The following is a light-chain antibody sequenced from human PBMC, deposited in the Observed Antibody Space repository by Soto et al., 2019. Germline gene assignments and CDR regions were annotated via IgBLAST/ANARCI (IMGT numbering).Light chain of an antibody. Sequence: QSVLTQPPSASGSPGQSVTISCTGTSSDVGGYNYVSWYQQHPGKAPKLMIYEVSKRPSGVPDRFSGSKSGNTASLTVSGLQAEHEADYYCSSYAGSNNYVFGTRTKVTVL. CDR1: SSDVGGYNY. CDR3: SSYAGSNNYV. CDR2: EVS. J-gene: IGLJ1*01. V-gene: IGLV2-8*01.